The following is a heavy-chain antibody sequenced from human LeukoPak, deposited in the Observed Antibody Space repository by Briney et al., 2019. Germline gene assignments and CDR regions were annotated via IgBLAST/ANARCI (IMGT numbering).Heavy chain of an antibody. CDR2: ISGYTGDT. D-gene: IGHD2-15*01. Sequence: GASVKVSCKASGGTFSSYAISWVRQAPGQGLECMGWISGYTGDTKYAQILQGRFTVTTDTSTSTAYMELRSLTYDDTAVYCARAGYCGDGGCRGGSAFDVWGQGTMVTVSS. V-gene: IGHV1-18*01. J-gene: IGHJ3*01. CDR1: GGTFSSYA. CDR3: ARAGYCGDGGCRGGSAFDV.